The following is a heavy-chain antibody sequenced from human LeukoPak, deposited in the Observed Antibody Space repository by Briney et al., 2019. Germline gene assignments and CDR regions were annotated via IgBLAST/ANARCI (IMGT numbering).Heavy chain of an antibody. CDR1: GFTFSSYS. J-gene: IGHJ4*02. CDR2: ISSSSSYI. Sequence: PGGSLRLSCAASGFTFSSYSMNWVRQAPGKGLEWVSSISSSSSYIYYADSVKGRFTISRDNAKNSLYLQMNSLRAEDTAVYYCAQEVEYSSSSGGYWGQGTLVTVSS. D-gene: IGHD6-6*01. CDR3: AQEVEYSSSSGGY. V-gene: IGHV3-21*01.